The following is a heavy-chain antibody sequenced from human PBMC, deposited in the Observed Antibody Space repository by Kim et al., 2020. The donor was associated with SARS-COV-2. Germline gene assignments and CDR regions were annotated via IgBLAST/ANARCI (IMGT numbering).Heavy chain of an antibody. Sequence: SETLSLTCTVSGGSISSYYWSWIRQPPGKGLEWIGYIYYSGSTNYNPSLKSRVTISVDTSKNQFSPKLSSVTAADTAVYYCARTPLFRAFDIWGQGTMVTVSS. D-gene: IGHD3-10*01. CDR1: GGSISSYY. CDR2: IYYSGST. J-gene: IGHJ3*02. V-gene: IGHV4-59*01. CDR3: ARTPLFRAFDI.